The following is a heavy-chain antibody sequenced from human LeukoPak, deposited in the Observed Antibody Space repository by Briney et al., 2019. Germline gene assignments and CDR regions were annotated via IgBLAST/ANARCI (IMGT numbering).Heavy chain of an antibody. Sequence: SETLSLTCTVSGGSISSSSYYWGWIRQPPGKGLEWIGSIYYSGSTYYNPSLKSRVTISVDTSKNQFSLKLSSVTAADTAVYYCAPVYYYDSSGPKSTTSNWGPGTLVTVSS. D-gene: IGHD3-22*01. J-gene: IGHJ4*02. CDR2: IYYSGST. CDR3: APVYYYDSSGPKSTTSN. V-gene: IGHV4-39*01. CDR1: GGSISSSSYY.